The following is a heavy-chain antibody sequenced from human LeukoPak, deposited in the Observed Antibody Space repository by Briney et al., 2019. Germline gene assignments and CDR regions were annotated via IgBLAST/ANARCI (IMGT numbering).Heavy chain of an antibody. J-gene: IGHJ5*02. CDR3: AREATMVRGLSWFDP. CDR1: GGSIGSYY. Sequence: SETLSLTCTVSGGSIGSYYWSWIRQSPGKGLEWIGYIYYSGSTSYNPSLKSRVTISVDTSKNQFSLKLSSVSAADTAVYYCAREATMVRGLSWFDPWGQGTLVTVSS. V-gene: IGHV4-59*12. D-gene: IGHD3-10*01. CDR2: IYYSGST.